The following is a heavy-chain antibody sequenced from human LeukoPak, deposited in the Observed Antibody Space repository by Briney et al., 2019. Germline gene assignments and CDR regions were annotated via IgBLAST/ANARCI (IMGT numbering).Heavy chain of an antibody. V-gene: IGHV3-15*01. CDR3: ATGPRNAFDI. CDR2: VKSKTHGETT. Sequence: AASAFTFFDAWMSCVRQAPEKGLEWVGHVKSKTHGETTDYGAPVKGRFTISRDDSKNTVYLQMSSLKIEDTAMYFCATGPRNAFDIWGQGTMVTVSS. J-gene: IGHJ3*02. CDR1: AFTFFDAW.